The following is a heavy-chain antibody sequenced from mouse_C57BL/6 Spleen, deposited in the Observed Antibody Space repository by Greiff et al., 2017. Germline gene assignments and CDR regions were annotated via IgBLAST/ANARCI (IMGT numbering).Heavy chain of an antibody. CDR2: IHPSDSDT. Sequence: QVQLQQPGAELVKPGASVKVSCKASGYTFTSYWMHWVKQRPGQGLEWIGRIHPSDSDTNYNQKFKGKATLTVDKSSGTAYMQLSSLTSEDSAVYYCAIENYDYERRLFAYWGQGTLVTVSA. J-gene: IGHJ3*01. CDR1: GYTFTSYW. CDR3: AIENYDYERRLFAY. V-gene: IGHV1-74*01. D-gene: IGHD2-4*01.